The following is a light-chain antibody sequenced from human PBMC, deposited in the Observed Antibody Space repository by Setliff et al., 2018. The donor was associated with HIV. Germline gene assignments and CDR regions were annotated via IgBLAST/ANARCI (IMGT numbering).Light chain of an antibody. Sequence: QTVVTQEPSFSVSPGGTVTFTCGLSSGLVSTSHYPSWYQQTPGQAPRTLIYSTNTRSSGVPDRFSGSILGNKAALTITGAQADDESDYYCVLYMGSGISVFGGGTKVTVL. CDR3: VLYMGSGISV. V-gene: IGLV8-61*01. CDR1: SGLVSTSHY. J-gene: IGLJ3*02. CDR2: STN.